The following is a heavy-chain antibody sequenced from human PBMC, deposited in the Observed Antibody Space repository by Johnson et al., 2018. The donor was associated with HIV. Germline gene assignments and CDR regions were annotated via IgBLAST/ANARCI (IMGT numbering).Heavy chain of an antibody. D-gene: IGHD2-2*01. CDR2: ISSAGSNK. J-gene: IGHJ3*02. CDR1: GFTFSNYA. V-gene: IGHV3-30*04. Sequence: VQLVESGGGVVQPGRSLRLSCAASGFTFSNYALHWVRQAPGKGLEWVALISSAGSNKYYGDSLKGRFTISRDNSKNTVFLQMSSLRVDDTAVYSCARPRIEVLPAGAFDIWGPGTMVTVSS. CDR3: ARPRIEVLPAGAFDI.